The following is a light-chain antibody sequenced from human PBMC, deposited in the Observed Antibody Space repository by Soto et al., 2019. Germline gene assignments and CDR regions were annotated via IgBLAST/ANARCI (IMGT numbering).Light chain of an antibody. V-gene: IGKV1-27*01. CDR2: EAS. CDR3: QNFDSAPQT. Sequence: DIQMTQSPSSLSASVGNSVTITCRASQGIRHYLAWYQQKPGKVPRLLIYEASNLQSGVPARFRGSGSGTEFTLTISSLQPEDVATYYCQNFDSAPQTFGQGTKVDI. CDR1: QGIRHY. J-gene: IGKJ1*01.